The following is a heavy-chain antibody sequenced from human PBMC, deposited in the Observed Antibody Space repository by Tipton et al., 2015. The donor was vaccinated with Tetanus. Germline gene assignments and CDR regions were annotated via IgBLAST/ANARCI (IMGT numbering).Heavy chain of an antibody. D-gene: IGHD2/OR15-2a*01. V-gene: IGHV4-39*01. CDR1: GGSITSSTYY. J-gene: IGHJ5*02. Sequence: TLSLTCTVSGGSITSSTYYWGWIRQPPGKGLEWIGTFYSGGSIFYNPSFKSRATISVDTPKSQISLRLTSVASADTAVYYGARHSSWFDPWGQGTLVTVSS. CDR3: ARHSSWFDP. CDR2: FYSGGSI.